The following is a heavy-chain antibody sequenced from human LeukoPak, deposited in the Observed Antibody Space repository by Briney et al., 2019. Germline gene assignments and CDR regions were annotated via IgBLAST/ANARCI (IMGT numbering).Heavy chain of an antibody. J-gene: IGHJ4*02. Sequence: GGSLRLSCAASGFTFSNAWMSWVRQAPGKGLEWVGRIKSKTDGGTTDYDAAVKGRFTISRDDSKNTLYLQMNTLRSEDTAVYYCTGSEDFWGQGTLVTVSS. CDR3: TGSEDF. V-gene: IGHV3-15*01. CDR1: GFTFSNAW. CDR2: IKSKTDGGTT.